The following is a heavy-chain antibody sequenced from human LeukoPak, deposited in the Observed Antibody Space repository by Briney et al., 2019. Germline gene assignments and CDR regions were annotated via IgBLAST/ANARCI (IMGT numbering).Heavy chain of an antibody. V-gene: IGHV3-7*01. CDR1: GFIFSSYW. D-gene: IGHD6-13*01. CDR2: IKQDGSEK. Sequence: GGSLRLSCAASGFIFSSYWMSWVRQAPGKGLEWVANIKQDGSEKYHVDSVRGRFTISRDNAKNSLYLHMNSLRAEDTAVYYCARVHHSSSWGTDDCWGQGTLVTVSS. J-gene: IGHJ4*02. CDR3: ARVHHSSSWGTDDC.